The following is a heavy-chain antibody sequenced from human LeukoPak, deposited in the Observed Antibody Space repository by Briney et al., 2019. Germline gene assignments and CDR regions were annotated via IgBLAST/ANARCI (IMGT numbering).Heavy chain of an antibody. D-gene: IGHD3-22*01. Sequence: ASVKVSCKASGYTFTSYGISWVRQAPGQGLEWMGWINPNSGGTNYAQKFQGRVTMTRDTSISTAYMELSRLRSDDTAVYYCARTPPYYYDSSGYYLRFDYWGQGTLVTVSS. CDR2: INPNSGGT. V-gene: IGHV1-2*02. CDR1: GYTFTSYG. CDR3: ARTPPYYYDSSGYYLRFDY. J-gene: IGHJ4*02.